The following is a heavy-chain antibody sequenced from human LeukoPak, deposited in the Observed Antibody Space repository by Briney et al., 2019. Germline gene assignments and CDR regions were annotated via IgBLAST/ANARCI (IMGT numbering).Heavy chain of an antibody. J-gene: IGHJ3*02. Sequence: MTSETLSLTCTVSGASINNGDYYWNWIRQPPGKGLEWIGDIYYSGSTYYNPSLKSRVTISIDTSKNQFSLKLSSVTAADTAVYYCARVVGSSSWSWAFDIWGQGTMVTVSS. CDR3: ARVVGSSSWSWAFDI. D-gene: IGHD6-13*01. CDR2: IYYSGST. CDR1: GASINNGDYY. V-gene: IGHV4-30-4*08.